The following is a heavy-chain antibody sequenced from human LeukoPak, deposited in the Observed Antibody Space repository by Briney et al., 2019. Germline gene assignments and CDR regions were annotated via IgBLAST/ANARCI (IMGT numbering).Heavy chain of an antibody. Sequence: SQTLSLTCTVSGGSISSGGYYWSWIRQHPGKGLEWIGYIYYSGSTYYNPSLKSRVTISVDTSKNQFSLKLSSVTAADTAVYYCARENRGQRAFDYWGQGTLVIVSS. CDR2: IYYSGST. D-gene: IGHD1-14*01. J-gene: IGHJ4*02. CDR3: ARENRGQRAFDY. V-gene: IGHV4-31*03. CDR1: GGSISSGGYY.